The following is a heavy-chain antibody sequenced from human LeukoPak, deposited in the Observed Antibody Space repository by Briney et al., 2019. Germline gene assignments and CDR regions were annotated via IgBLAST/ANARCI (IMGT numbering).Heavy chain of an antibody. CDR3: ARGRRYCSGGSCSRNWFDP. V-gene: IGHV1-69*06. Sequence: SVKVSCKASGGTFSSYAISWVRQAPGQGLEWMGGIIPIFGTANYAQKFQGRVTITADKSTSTAYMELSSLRSEDTAVYYCARGRRYCSGGSCSRNWFDPWGQGTLVTVSS. D-gene: IGHD2-15*01. CDR1: GGTFSSYA. J-gene: IGHJ5*02. CDR2: IIPIFGTA.